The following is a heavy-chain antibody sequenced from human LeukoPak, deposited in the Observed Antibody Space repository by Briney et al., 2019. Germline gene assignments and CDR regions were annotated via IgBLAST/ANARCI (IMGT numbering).Heavy chain of an antibody. CDR1: GGSISSYY. V-gene: IGHV4-59*01. J-gene: IGHJ4*02. CDR3: ARGISDTAMGTIDY. D-gene: IGHD5-18*01. Sequence: SETLSLTCTVSGGSISSYYWSWIRQPPGKGLEWIGYIYYSGSTNYNPSLKSRVTISVDTSKNQFSLKLSSVTAADTAVYYCARGISDTAMGTIDYWGQGTLVTVSS. CDR2: IYYSGST.